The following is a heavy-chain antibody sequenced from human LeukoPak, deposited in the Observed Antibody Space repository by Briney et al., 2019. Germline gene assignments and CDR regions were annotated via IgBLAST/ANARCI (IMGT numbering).Heavy chain of an antibody. D-gene: IGHD6-19*01. CDR1: VGSPSIYY. V-gene: IGHV4-59*01. CDR2: IYYSGRT. Sequence: SQSLSPTRTVSVGSPSIYYRSWVRQPPGRGLEWVGYIYYSGRTKENPCLKNRVHISVDTPKNQFSLKLGSVTAADTAVYYCARGGGQWTDNWFDPWGKGTLVTVSS. J-gene: IGHJ5*02. CDR3: ARGGGQWTDNWFDP.